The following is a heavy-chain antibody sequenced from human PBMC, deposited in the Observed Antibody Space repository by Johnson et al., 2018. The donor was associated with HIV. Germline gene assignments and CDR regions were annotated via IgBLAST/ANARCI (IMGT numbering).Heavy chain of an antibody. CDR2: ISTITNTV. J-gene: IGHJ3*01. V-gene: IGHV3-11*01. Sequence: QVQLVESGGGLVQPGGSLRLSCAASGFTFSDYYMSWIRQAPGKGLEWVSYISTITNTVFYAGSVKGRFTISRDNAKNSLYLQMTSLRAEDAAVYYCAGFGVVGVPTAFDVSVQGTLVPVSS. D-gene: IGHD2-15*01. CDR1: GFTFSDYY. CDR3: AGFGVVGVPTAFDV.